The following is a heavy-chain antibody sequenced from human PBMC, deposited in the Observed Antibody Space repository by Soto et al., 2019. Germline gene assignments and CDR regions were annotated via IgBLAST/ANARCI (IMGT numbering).Heavy chain of an antibody. Sequence: GGSLRLSCAASGCTFSSCGMHWVRQASGKGLEWVAVIWFDGGNKYYADSVKGRFTISRDNSKNTLYLQMNSLRAEDTAVYYCARVDEYDFLRVFLFFSQYGGKGPLDPVSP. V-gene: IGHV3-33*01. CDR3: ARVDEYDFLRVFLFFSQY. CDR2: IWFDGGNK. CDR1: GCTFSSCG. D-gene: IGHD3-3*01. J-gene: IGHJ1*01.